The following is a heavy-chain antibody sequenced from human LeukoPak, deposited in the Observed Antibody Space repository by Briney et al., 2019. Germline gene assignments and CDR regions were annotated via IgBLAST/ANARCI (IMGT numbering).Heavy chain of an antibody. J-gene: IGHJ6*02. Sequence: SETLSLTCTVSGGSISSSSYYWGWIRQPPGKGLEWIGSIYYSGSTYYNPSLKSRVTISVDRSKNQFSLKLSSVTAADTAVYYCARSKYYYGSGSYPPYGMDVWGQGTTVTVSS. D-gene: IGHD3-10*01. CDR1: GGSISSSSYY. CDR2: IYYSGST. V-gene: IGHV4-39*07. CDR3: ARSKYYYGSGSYPPYGMDV.